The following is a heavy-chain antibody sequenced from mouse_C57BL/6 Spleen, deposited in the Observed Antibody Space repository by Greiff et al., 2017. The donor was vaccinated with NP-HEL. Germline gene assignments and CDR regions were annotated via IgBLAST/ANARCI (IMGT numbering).Heavy chain of an antibody. CDR3: TRGDGYSYWYFDV. J-gene: IGHJ1*03. Sequence: EVQGVESGEGLVKPGGSLKLSCAASGFTFSSYAMSWVRQTPEKRLEWVAYISSGGDYIYYADTVKGRFTISRDNARNTLYLQMSSLKSEDTAMYYCTRGDGYSYWYFDVWGTGTTVTVSS. CDR1: GFTFSSYA. CDR2: ISSGGDYI. V-gene: IGHV5-9-1*02. D-gene: IGHD2-3*01.